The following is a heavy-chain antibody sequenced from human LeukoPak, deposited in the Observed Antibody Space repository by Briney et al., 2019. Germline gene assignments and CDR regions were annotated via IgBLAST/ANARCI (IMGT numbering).Heavy chain of an antibody. D-gene: IGHD1-1*01. CDR1: GYTFTGYY. Sequence: GASVKVSCKASGYTFTGYYMYWVRQAPGQGLEWMGWINPNSGGTNYAQKFQGRVTMIRDTSISTAYMELSRLRSDDTAVYYCASLDKGNDVVFDYWGQGTLVTVSS. J-gene: IGHJ4*02. CDR2: INPNSGGT. V-gene: IGHV1-2*02. CDR3: ASLDKGNDVVFDY.